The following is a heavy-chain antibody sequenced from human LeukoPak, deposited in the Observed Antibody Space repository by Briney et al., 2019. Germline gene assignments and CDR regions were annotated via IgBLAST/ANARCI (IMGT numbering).Heavy chain of an antibody. CDR3: ARVLPGGYYYYGMDV. CDR1: GVSISSYY. J-gene: IGHJ6*02. CDR2: IHYSGSS. Sequence: SETLSLTCSVSGVSISSYYWSWIRQPPGKGLEWIGYIHYSGSSNYNPSLKSRVTISVDTSKNQFSLKLSSVTAADTAVYYCARVLPGGYYYYGMDVWGQGTTVTVSS. V-gene: IGHV4-59*01.